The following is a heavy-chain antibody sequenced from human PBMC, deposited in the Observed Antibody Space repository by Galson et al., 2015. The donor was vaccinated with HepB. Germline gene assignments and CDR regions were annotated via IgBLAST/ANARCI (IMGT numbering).Heavy chain of an antibody. J-gene: IGHJ4*02. V-gene: IGHV1-69*04. CDR1: GGTFSSYA. CDR2: IIPILGIA. D-gene: IGHD5-24*01. CDR3: ASEVEMATGTFDY. Sequence: SVKVSCKASGGTFSSYAISWVRQAPGQGLEWMGRIIPILGIANYAQKFQGRVTITADKSTSTAYMELSSLRSEDTAVYYCASEVEMATGTFDYWGQGTLVTVSS.